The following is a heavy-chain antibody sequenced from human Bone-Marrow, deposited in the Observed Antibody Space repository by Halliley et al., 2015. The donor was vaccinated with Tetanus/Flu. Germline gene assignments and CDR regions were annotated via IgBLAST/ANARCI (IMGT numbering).Heavy chain of an antibody. Sequence: QLVQSGAEVKKPGASAKVSCKASGYTFTGYYIHWVRQAPGQGLEWMGWINPKSGGTNYAQKFQGWVTMTRDTSISTAYMELSRLRSDDTAVYYCARGTTAVTPGFYYYGMDVWGQGTTVTVSS. J-gene: IGHJ6*02. CDR3: ARGTTAVTPGFYYYGMDV. CDR2: INPKSGGT. CDR1: GYTFTGYY. V-gene: IGHV1-2*04. D-gene: IGHD4-17*01.